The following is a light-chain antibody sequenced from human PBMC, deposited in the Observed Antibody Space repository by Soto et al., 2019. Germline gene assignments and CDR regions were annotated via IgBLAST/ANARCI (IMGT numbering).Light chain of an antibody. Sequence: EILLTQSPGSLSVFTGERASLSCRASQNVNNRLAWYQQKAGQAPRLLISGASSRATGIPDRFSGSGSGTDFTLTISSLESDDFALYYCQQYSEGTPITFGQGTRLEIK. CDR3: QQYSEGTPIT. CDR1: QNVNNR. CDR2: GAS. V-gene: IGKV3-20*01. J-gene: IGKJ5*01.